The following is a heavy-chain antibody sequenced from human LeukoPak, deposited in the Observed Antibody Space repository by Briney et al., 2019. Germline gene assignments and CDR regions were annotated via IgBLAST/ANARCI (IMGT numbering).Heavy chain of an antibody. D-gene: IGHD4-11*01. J-gene: IGHJ4*02. CDR2: IDANNGDT. V-gene: IGHV1-2*02. CDR1: GYTFRGNY. Sequence: ASVKVSCKASGYTFRGNYIHWLRQAPGQGLGWMGWIDANNGDTKSAQKFQGRVTMGRDTSISTAYMDLSSLSPDDAAVYYCARDPSSVTLYFFDYWGQGTLVTVSS. CDR3: ARDPSSVTLYFFDY.